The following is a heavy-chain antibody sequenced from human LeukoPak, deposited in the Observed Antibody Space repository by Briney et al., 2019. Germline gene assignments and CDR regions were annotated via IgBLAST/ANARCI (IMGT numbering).Heavy chain of an antibody. CDR1: GGSISSYY. D-gene: IGHD3-10*01. Sequence: SETLSLTCTVSGGSISSYYWSWIRQPPGKGLEWIGYIYYSGSTNYNPSLKSRVTISVDTSKNQFSLKLSSVTAADTAVYYCARVGDYYGSGSYYKGGYYYYYMDVWGKGTTVTISS. V-gene: IGHV4-59*01. CDR3: ARVGDYYGSGSYYKGGYYYYYMDV. CDR2: IYYSGST. J-gene: IGHJ6*03.